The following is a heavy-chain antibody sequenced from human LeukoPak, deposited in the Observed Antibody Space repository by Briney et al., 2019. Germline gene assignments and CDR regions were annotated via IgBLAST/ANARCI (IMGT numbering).Heavy chain of an antibody. CDR2: VYSGGST. J-gene: IGHJ4*02. CDR3: ARMSGDGHNFMSY. V-gene: IGHV3-53*01. Sequence: GGSLRLSCAASGFTVSSNYMSWVRQAPGKGLEWVSVVYSGGSTYYADSVKARFTISRDISKNTLYLQINSLRAEDTAVYYCARMSGDGHNFMSYWGQGTLVTVSS. D-gene: IGHD5-24*01. CDR1: GFTVSSNY.